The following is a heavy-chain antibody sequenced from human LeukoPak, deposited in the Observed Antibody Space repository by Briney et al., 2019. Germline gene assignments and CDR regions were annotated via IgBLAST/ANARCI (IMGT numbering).Heavy chain of an antibody. CDR3: AKVDDSSGYGYDY. V-gene: IGHV3-9*01. CDR2: ISWNSGSI. D-gene: IGHD3-22*01. CDR1: GFTFDDYA. Sequence: PGGSLRLSCAASGFTFDDYAMHWVRQAPGKGLEWVSGISWNSGSIGYADSVKGRFTISRDNAKNSLYLQMDSLRPEDTALYYCAKVDDSSGYGYDYWGQGTLVTVSS. J-gene: IGHJ4*02.